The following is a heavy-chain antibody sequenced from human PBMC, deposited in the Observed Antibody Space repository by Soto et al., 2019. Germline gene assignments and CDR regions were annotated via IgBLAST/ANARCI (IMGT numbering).Heavy chain of an antibody. Sequence: ASVEVSCKASGYTVTSYGMSGVRQAPGQGLEWMGWISAYNGNTNYAQKLQGRVTMTTATSTSTAYMELRSLTSDDPAVYSCASDRRAARPWFDPWRQGTLVTVSS. CDR2: ISAYNGNT. D-gene: IGHD6-6*01. CDR1: GYTVTSYG. CDR3: ASDRRAARPWFDP. V-gene: IGHV1-18*04. J-gene: IGHJ5*02.